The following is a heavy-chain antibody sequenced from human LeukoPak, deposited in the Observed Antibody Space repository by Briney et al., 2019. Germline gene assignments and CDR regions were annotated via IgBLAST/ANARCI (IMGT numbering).Heavy chain of an antibody. J-gene: IGHJ4*02. CDR2: IYYSGST. Sequence: SETLSLTCTVSGGSISSSSYYWGWLRQPPGEGLEWIGSIYYSGSTYYNPSLKSRVTISVDTSKNQFSLKLSSVTAADTAVYYCARSNISSWYYAGHFDYWGQGTLVTVSS. CDR3: ARSNISSWYYAGHFDY. V-gene: IGHV4-39*01. D-gene: IGHD6-13*01. CDR1: GGSISSSSYY.